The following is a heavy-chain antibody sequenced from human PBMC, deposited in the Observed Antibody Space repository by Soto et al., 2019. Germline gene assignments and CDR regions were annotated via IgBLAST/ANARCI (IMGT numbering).Heavy chain of an antibody. V-gene: IGHV4-31*03. CDR3: LRGRDKDDRSSWHH. J-gene: IGHJ5*02. CDR1: DDSMRSGGYY. CDR2: IHYSGAT. D-gene: IGHD6-6*01. Sequence: SETLSLTCSVSDDSMRSGGYYWTWIRQLPGKGLQWIGFIHYSGATLYSPSLKSRVSISMQMSNNQFSLRLGSVTAADTAIYYCLRGRDKDDRSSWHHWGQGTQVTVTS.